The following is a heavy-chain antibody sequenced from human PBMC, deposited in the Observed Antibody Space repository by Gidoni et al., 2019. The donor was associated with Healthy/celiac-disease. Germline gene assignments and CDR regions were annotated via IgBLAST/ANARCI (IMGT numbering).Heavy chain of an antibody. CDR1: GFTFDDYA. CDR3: AKDIGLSVEVEGAFDY. Sequence: EVQLVESGGVVVQPGGSLRLSCAASGFTFDDYAMHWVRQAPGKGLEWVSLISWDGGSTYYADSVKGRFTISRDNSKNSLYLQMNSLRAEDTALYYCAKDIGLSVEVEGAFDYWGQGTLVTVSS. J-gene: IGHJ4*02. CDR2: ISWDGGST. V-gene: IGHV3-43D*03.